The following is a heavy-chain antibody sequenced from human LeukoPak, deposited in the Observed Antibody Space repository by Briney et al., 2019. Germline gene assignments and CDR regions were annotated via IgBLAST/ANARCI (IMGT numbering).Heavy chain of an antibody. CDR2: IYYSGST. J-gene: IGHJ6*02. V-gene: IGHV4-59*01. CDR1: GGSISSYY. Sequence: SETLSLTCTVSGGSISSYYWSWIRQPPGKGLEWIGYIYYSGSTNYNPSLKSRVTISVDTSKNQFSLKLSSVTAADTAVYYCASGRQQLAHYDMDVWGQGTTVTVSS. D-gene: IGHD6-13*01. CDR3: ASGRQQLAHYDMDV.